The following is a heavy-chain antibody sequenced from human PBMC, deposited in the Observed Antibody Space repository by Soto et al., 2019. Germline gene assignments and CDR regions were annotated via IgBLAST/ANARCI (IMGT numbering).Heavy chain of an antibody. CDR3: ARRHYYGSD. CDR2: IYSGGST. CDR1: GFSVSSNY. Sequence: EVQLVESGGGLVQPGGSLRLSCAASGFSVSSNYMYWVRQAPGKGLECVSLIYSGGSTDHADSVKDRFTISRDNSKSTLYLQMNSRRAEDTAVYYCARRHYYGSDWGQGTLVTVSS. D-gene: IGHD3-10*01. J-gene: IGHJ4*02. V-gene: IGHV3-66*04.